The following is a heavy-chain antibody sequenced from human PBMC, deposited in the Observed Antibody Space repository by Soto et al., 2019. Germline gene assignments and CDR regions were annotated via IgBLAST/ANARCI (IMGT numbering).Heavy chain of an antibody. V-gene: IGHV5-10-1*01. CDR2: LDPADSFT. D-gene: IGHD3-16*01. CDR3: ARHLYDHRNYLDALDV. J-gene: IGHJ3*01. CDR1: GYSFTTFW. Sequence: PGESLKISCNVSGYSFTTFWISWVRQMPEKGLGWMGRLDPADSFTNYSPSFQCHVTISVDKSINTAYLQWSSLKASDTAIYYCARHLYDHRNYLDALDVWGQGTMVTVSS.